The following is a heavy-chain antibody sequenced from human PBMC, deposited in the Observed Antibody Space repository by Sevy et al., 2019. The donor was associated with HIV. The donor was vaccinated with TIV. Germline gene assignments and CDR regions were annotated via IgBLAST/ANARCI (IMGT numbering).Heavy chain of an antibody. D-gene: IGHD2-15*01. V-gene: IGHV3-7*03. CDR3: ARDPGGRDWFDP. J-gene: IGHJ5*02. Sequence: GGSLRLSCAASGFTFSDYNMNWVRQAPGKGLEWVANIKGDGSEIYYVDSVKGRFTISRDNAKNSLFLEMNSLRAEDTAVYYCARDPGGRDWFDPWGQGTLVTVSS. CDR2: IKGDGSEI. CDR1: GFTFSDYN.